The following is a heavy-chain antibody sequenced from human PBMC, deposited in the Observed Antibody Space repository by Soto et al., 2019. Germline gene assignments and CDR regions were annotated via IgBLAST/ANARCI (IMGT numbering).Heavy chain of an antibody. CDR3: ARAVGDPLYYLDY. CDR1: GGSISSYY. V-gene: IGHV4-59*08. D-gene: IGHD6-19*01. CDR2: TDCSGNT. Sequence: SETLSLTCTVSGGSISSYYWSWIRQPPGKGLEWIGYTDCSGNTNYNPSLKSRVTISGDTSKNQFSLRLSSVTAADTAVYYCARAVGDPLYYLDYWGQGTLVTVSS. J-gene: IGHJ4*02.